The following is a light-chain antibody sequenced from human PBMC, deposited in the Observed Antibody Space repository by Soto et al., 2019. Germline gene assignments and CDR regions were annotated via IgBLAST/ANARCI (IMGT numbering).Light chain of an antibody. Sequence: LTQPAYVSGSPGQSVTISCTGTSSDVGGYNYVSWYQQHPGKAPKLMIYEVSDRPSGVSNRFSGSKSGNTASLTISGLQAEDEADYYCRSYTSSSTLVFGTGTKVTVL. V-gene: IGLV2-14*01. CDR1: SSDVGGYNY. CDR3: RSYTSSSTLV. J-gene: IGLJ1*01. CDR2: EVS.